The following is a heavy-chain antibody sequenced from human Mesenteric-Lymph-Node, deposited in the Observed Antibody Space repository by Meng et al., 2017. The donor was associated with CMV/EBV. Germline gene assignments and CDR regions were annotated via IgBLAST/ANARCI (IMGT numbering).Heavy chain of an antibody. CDR3: AREGMYYYDTSGMKWFDP. Sequence: ASVKVSCKASGYTFTGYYMHWVRQAPGQGLEWMGWINPNSGGTKYAQKFQGRVTMTTDTSISTAYMELSRLRSDDTAVYYCAREGMYYYDTSGMKWFDPWGQGTLVTVSS. J-gene: IGHJ5*02. V-gene: IGHV1-2*02. CDR1: GYTFTGYY. CDR2: INPNSGGT. D-gene: IGHD3-22*01.